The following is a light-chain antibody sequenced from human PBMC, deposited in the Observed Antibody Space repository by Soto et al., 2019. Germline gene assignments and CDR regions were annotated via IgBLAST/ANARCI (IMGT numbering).Light chain of an antibody. J-gene: IGLJ1*01. CDR2: GVT. Sequence: SALTQPASVSGSPGQSITISCTGTSSNIDVFDLVSWYRQRPGKPPKLMIYGVTKRPSGVSDRFSGSKSGNTAYLTISGLQVEDEAEYFCFSFTTTSTHVFGTGTKVTVL. V-gene: IGLV2-14*02. CDR3: FSFTTTSTHV. CDR1: SSNIDVFDL.